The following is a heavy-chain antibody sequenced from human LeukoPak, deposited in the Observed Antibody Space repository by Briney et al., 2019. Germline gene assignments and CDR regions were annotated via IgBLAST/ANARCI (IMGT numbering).Heavy chain of an antibody. CDR2: IYYSGST. CDR3: ARQGGDYPLGIFVDAFDI. J-gene: IGHJ3*02. Sequence: NPSETLSLTCTVSGGSISSSSYYWGWIRQPPGKGLEWIGSIYYSGSTYYNPSLKSRVTISVDTSKNQFSLKLSSVTAADTAVYYCARQGGDYPLGIFVDAFDIWGQGTMVTVSS. V-gene: IGHV4-39*01. CDR1: GGSISSSSYY. D-gene: IGHD4-17*01.